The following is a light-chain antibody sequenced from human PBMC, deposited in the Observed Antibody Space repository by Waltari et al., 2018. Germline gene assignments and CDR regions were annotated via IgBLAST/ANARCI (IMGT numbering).Light chain of an antibody. CDR1: SSNIGAGFD. CDR2: GNT. CDR3: QSFDNSLRRSVI. Sequence: QSVLTQPPSVSGAPGQRVTISCTGSSSNIGAGFDVHWYQQLPGAAPKLLIYGNTNRPSGVPNRFSGSESGYSASLAITGVQAEDEADYYCQSFDNSLRRSVIFGGGTKLTVL. V-gene: IGLV1-40*01. J-gene: IGLJ2*01.